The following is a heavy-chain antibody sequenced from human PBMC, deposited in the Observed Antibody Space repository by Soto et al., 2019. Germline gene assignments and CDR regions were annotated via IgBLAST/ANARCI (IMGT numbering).Heavy chain of an antibody. Sequence: GESLKISCQGSGYSFSTSWIGWVRQMPGKGLEWMGIIYPGDSDTRYSPSFQGQVTISADKSISTAFLQWSSLKASDTATYYCARTTIAGIRGYFDYWGQGTLVTVYS. CDR2: IYPGDSDT. CDR3: ARTTIAGIRGYFDY. J-gene: IGHJ4*02. D-gene: IGHD2-21*01. V-gene: IGHV5-51*01. CDR1: GYSFSTSW.